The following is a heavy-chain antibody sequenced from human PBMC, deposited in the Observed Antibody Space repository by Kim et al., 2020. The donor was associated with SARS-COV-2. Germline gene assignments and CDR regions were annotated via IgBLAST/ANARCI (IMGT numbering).Heavy chain of an antibody. D-gene: IGHD6-13*01. J-gene: IGHJ5*02. Sequence: SETLSLTCAVYGGSFSGYYWSWIRQPPGKGLEWIGEINHSGSTNYNPSLKSRVTISVDTSKNQFSLKLSSVTAADTAVYYCARMIEQQPDPYNWFDPWGQGTLVTVSS. CDR2: INHSGST. CDR3: ARMIEQQPDPYNWFDP. V-gene: IGHV4-34*01. CDR1: GGSFSGYY.